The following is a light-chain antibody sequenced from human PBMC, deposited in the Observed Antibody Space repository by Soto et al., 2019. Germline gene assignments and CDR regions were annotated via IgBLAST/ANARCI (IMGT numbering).Light chain of an antibody. J-gene: IGKJ4*01. CDR2: GAS. Sequence: DIVITQSPATLSVSPGEGVTLSCRASQSITNNLVWYQQRPGQAPKLLISGASTRASGVPARFSGSGSGTEFTLTIISLQTEDFAVYYCQQSNDWLPGLTFGGGTRVEVK. V-gene: IGKV3-15*01. CDR3: QQSNDWLPGLT. CDR1: QSITNN.